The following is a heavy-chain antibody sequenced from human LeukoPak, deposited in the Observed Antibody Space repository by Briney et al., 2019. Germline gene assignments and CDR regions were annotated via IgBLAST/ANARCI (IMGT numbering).Heavy chain of an antibody. CDR1: GGSFSGYY. D-gene: IGHD4-23*01. Sequence: SETLSLTCAVYGGSFSGYYWSWIRQPPGKGLEWIGEINHSGSTNYNPSLKSRVTISVDKSKNQFSLKLNSMTAADTAVYYCARNGGNSDFGYWGQGTLVTVSS. CDR3: ARNGGNSDFGY. J-gene: IGHJ4*02. CDR2: INHSGST. V-gene: IGHV4-34*01.